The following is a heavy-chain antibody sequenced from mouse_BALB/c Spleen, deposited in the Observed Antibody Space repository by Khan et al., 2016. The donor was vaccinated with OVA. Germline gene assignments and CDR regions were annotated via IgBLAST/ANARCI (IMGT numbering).Heavy chain of an antibody. V-gene: IGHV1-4*01. Sequence: VQLQQSGAELARPGASVKMSCKASGYTFISYTIHWIKKRPGQGLEWIGYINPSNGYTNYNQKFKDKATLTTDKSSTTAYLQLRSLTSDDSAVYNCVRDGAYHRNDGWFAYWGQGTLVTVSA. CDR3: VRDGAYHRNDGWFAY. J-gene: IGHJ3*01. CDR2: INPSNGYT. CDR1: GYTFISYT. D-gene: IGHD2-14*01.